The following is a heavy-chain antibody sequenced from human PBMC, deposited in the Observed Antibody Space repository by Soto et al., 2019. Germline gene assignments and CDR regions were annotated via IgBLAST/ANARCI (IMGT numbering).Heavy chain of an antibody. Sequence: QLQLQESGPGLVKPSETLSLTCTVSGGSISSSSYYWGWIRQPPGKGLEWIGRIYYSGSTYYNPSLKSRVTISVDTSKNQFSLKLSSVTAADTAVYYCARRQNRTFDPWGQGTLVTVSS. CDR2: IYYSGST. CDR1: GGSISSSSYY. V-gene: IGHV4-39*01. J-gene: IGHJ5*02. CDR3: ARRQNRTFDP.